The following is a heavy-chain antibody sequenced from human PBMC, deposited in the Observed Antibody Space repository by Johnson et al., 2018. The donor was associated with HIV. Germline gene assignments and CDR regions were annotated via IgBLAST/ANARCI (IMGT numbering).Heavy chain of an antibody. Sequence: QVQLVESGGGLVQPGGSLRLSCAASGFTFNDYDMSCVRQAPGQGLEGVAGIWYDGSNKYYADSVKGRFTISIENAKNSLYLQMNSLRAEDMALYYCAKGRGKRWLHPRDAFDIWGQGTMVTVSS. V-gene: IGHV3-30*02. CDR1: GFTFNDYD. CDR3: AKGRGKRWLHPRDAFDI. CDR2: IWYDGSNK. J-gene: IGHJ3*02. D-gene: IGHD5-24*01.